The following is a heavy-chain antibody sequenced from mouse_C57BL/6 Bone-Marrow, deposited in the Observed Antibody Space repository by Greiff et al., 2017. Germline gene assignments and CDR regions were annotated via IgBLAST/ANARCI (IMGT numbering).Heavy chain of an antibody. CDR3: ARRGDYYGSSYWYFDV. CDR1: GYTFTDYN. J-gene: IGHJ1*03. D-gene: IGHD1-1*01. CDR2: INPNNGGT. V-gene: IGHV1-18*01. Sequence: EVQLQESGPELVKPGASVKIPCKASGYTFTDYNMDWVKQSHGKSLEWIGDINPNNGGTIYNQKFEGKATLTVDKSSSTAYMELRSLTSEDTAVYYCARRGDYYGSSYWYFDVWGTGTTVTVSS.